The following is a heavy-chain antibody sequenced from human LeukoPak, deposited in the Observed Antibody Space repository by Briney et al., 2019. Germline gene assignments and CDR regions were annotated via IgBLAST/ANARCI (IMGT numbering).Heavy chain of an antibody. CDR2: IYTSGTT. J-gene: IGHJ6*03. CDR1: GGSVRRGNYY. V-gene: IGHV4-61*02. Sequence: SQTLSLTCTVSGGSVRRGNYYWTWIRQPAGSGLEWIGRIYTSGTTDCNPSLRTRVTISVDPSRNQFSLNLSSVTAADTAVYYCARWSGSVTARNYYYYMDVWGEGTTVTVSS. CDR3: ARWSGSVTARNYYYYMDV. D-gene: IGHD6-6*01.